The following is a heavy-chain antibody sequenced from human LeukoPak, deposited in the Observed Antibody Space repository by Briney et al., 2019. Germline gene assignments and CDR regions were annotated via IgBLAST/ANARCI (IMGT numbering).Heavy chain of an antibody. CDR3: ARPYGSGWYAAFHI. Sequence: PSETLSLTCTVSGGSISGYYWSWLRQPPGKGLEWIGYIYYSGSTNYNPSLKSRVTISADTSKNQFFLRLTSVTAADTAVYYCARPYGSGWYAAFHIWGQGTVVTVSS. J-gene: IGHJ3*02. CDR1: GGSISGYY. V-gene: IGHV4-59*08. D-gene: IGHD6-19*01. CDR2: IYYSGST.